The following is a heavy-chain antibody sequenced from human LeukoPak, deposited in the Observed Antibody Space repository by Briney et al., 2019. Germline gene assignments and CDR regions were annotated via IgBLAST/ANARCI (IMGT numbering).Heavy chain of an antibody. Sequence: GESLRISCKGSGYSFTSYWISWVRQMPGKGLEWMRRIDLSDSYTNYSPSFQGHVTIPADKSISTAYLQWSSLKASDTAMYYCARHPMGEHFDYWGQGTLVTVSS. J-gene: IGHJ4*02. CDR3: ARHPMGEHFDY. CDR2: IDLSDSYT. V-gene: IGHV5-10-1*01. CDR1: GYSFTSYW.